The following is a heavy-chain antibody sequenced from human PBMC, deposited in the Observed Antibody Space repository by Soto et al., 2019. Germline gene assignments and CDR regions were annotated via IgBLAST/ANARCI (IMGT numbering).Heavy chain of an antibody. D-gene: IGHD1-7*01. CDR3: AKVPSGWNYSNYFDY. CDR2: ISYDGSNK. CDR1: GFTFSSYG. V-gene: IGHV3-30*18. Sequence: GGSLRLSCAASGFTFSSYGMHWVRQAPGKGLEWVAVISYDGSNKYYADSVKGRFTISRDNSKNTLYLQMNSLRAEDTAVYYCAKVPSGWNYSNYFDYWGQGTLVTVSS. J-gene: IGHJ4*02.